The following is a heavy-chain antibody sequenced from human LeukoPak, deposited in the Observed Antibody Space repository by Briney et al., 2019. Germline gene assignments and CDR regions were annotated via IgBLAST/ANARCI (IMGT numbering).Heavy chain of an antibody. D-gene: IGHD3-10*01. CDR2: VSPYNGNT. CDR1: GYTFTDYD. Sequence: ASVRVSCKTSGYTFTDYDITWVRQAPGQGLEWMGRVSPYNGNTYYSQRFQDRVTITKDTSTGTAYMDLRNLRTDDTAMYYCARNGRVRRVVKDLFEYWGQGTLVTVSS. J-gene: IGHJ4*02. V-gene: IGHV1-18*01. CDR3: ARNGRVRRVVKDLFEY.